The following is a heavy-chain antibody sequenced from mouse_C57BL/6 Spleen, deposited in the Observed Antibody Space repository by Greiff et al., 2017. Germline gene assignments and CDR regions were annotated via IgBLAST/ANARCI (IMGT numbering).Heavy chain of an antibody. J-gene: IGHJ2*01. Sequence: QVHVKQSGAELVRPGASVKLSCKASGYTFTDYYINWVKQRPGQGLEWIARIYPGSGNAYYNEKFKGKATLTAEKSSSTAYMQLSSLTSEDSAVYFCARSYYDYSYYFDYWGQGTTLTVSS. CDR3: ARSYYDYSYYFDY. D-gene: IGHD2-4*01. V-gene: IGHV1-76*01. CDR2: IYPGSGNA. CDR1: GYTFTDYY.